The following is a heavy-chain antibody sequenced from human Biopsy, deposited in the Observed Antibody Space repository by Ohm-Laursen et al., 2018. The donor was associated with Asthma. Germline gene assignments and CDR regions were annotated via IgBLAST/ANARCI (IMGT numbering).Heavy chain of an antibody. V-gene: IGHV3-30-3*01. CDR2: ISYDGSSI. CDR3: ARFVQAEEGVF. D-gene: IGHD2-15*01. CDR1: RFTYE. Sequence: SLRLSCAASRFTYEMHWVRQAPGKGLEWVAVISYDGSSIYYADSVKGRFTISRDNSKNTLSLQMNGLTAEDTAVYFCARFVQAEEGVFWGQGARVIVSS. J-gene: IGHJ4*02.